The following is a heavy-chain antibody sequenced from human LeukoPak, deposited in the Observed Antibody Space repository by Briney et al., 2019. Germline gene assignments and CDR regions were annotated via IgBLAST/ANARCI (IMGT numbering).Heavy chain of an antibody. CDR3: AKGVFGSGVTYFDY. CDR2: ISYDGSNK. J-gene: IGHJ4*02. V-gene: IGHV3-30-3*01. D-gene: IGHD2-21*02. Sequence: PGRSLRLSGAASGFTFSGYAMHWVRQAPGKGLECVAVISYDGSNKYYADSVKGRFTISRDNSKNTLYLQMNSLRAEETAVYYCAKGVFGSGVTYFDYWGQGTLVTVSS. CDR1: GFTFSGYA.